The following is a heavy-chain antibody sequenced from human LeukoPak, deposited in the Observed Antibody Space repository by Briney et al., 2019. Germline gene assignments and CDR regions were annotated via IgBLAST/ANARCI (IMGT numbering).Heavy chain of an antibody. J-gene: IGHJ5*02. V-gene: IGHV1-2*06. CDR2: INPNSGGT. CDR3: ARRSYSSSSLWFDP. CDR1: GYTFTGYY. D-gene: IGHD6-6*01. Sequence: ASVKVSCKASGYTFTGYYMHWVRQAPGQGLECMGRINPNSGGTNYAQKFQGRVTMTRDTSISTAYLQWSSLKASDTAMYYCARRSYSSSSLWFDPWGQGTLVTVSS.